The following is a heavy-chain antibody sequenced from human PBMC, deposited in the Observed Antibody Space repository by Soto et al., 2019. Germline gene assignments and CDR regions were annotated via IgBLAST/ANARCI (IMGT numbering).Heavy chain of an antibody. Sequence: QVQLVQSGAEVKKPGASVKVSCKASGYTFTSYYMHWVRQAPGQGLEWMGIINPSGGSTSYAQKFQGRVTRTRDTSTSTVDMELSSLRSEDTAVYYCARWALTTVTTFNWFDPWGQGTLVTVSS. CDR2: INPSGGST. CDR1: GYTFTSYY. CDR3: ARWALTTVTTFNWFDP. D-gene: IGHD4-17*01. J-gene: IGHJ5*02. V-gene: IGHV1-46*01.